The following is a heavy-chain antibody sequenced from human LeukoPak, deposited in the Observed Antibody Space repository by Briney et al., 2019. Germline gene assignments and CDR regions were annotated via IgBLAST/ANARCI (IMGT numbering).Heavy chain of an antibody. CDR1: GFTFSGFP. CDR2: ISYDESDK. CDR3: SRGSGWSFDN. J-gene: IGHJ4*02. Sequence: GGSLRLSCATSGFTFSGFPIHWVRQAPGKGLEWVALISYDESDKSYADSVKGRFTISRDNSRNTVYLQMKSLRGEDTGVYYCSRGSGWSFDNWGQGTLVTVSS. D-gene: IGHD6-19*01. V-gene: IGHV3-30*04.